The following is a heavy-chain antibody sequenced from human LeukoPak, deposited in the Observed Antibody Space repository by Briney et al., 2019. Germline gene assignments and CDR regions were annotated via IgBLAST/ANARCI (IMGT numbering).Heavy chain of an antibody. V-gene: IGHV1-69*04. J-gene: IGHJ4*02. Sequence: VASVKVSCKASGGTFSSYAISWVRQAPRQGLEWMGRISPILGIANYAQKFQGRVTITADKSTSTAYMELSSLRSEDTAVYYCARDECRSSGCTGYWGQGTLVTVSS. D-gene: IGHD6-19*01. CDR2: ISPILGIA. CDR1: GGTFSSYA. CDR3: ARDECRSSGCTGY.